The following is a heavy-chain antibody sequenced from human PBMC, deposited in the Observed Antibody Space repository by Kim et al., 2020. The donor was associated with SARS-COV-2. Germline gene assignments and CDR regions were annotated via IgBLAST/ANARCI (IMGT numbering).Heavy chain of an antibody. CDR2: GT. D-gene: IGHD1-26*01. CDR3: ARRGAVPDY. J-gene: IGHJ4*02. Sequence: GTNYTPSLKSRGTISVDTSKNQFSLKLSSVTAADTAVYYCARRGAVPDYWGQGTLVTVSS. V-gene: IGHV4-34*01.